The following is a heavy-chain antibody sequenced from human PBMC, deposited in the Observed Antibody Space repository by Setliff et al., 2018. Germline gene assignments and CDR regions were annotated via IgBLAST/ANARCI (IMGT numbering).Heavy chain of an antibody. J-gene: IGHJ3*02. CDR3: ARVPRFTDTRNAFDI. CDR2: VYYSGST. V-gene: IGHV4-31*03. Sequence: PSETLSLTCTVSGGSISSGGYCWSWIRQHPGKGLEWIGYVYYSGSTYYNPSLKSRVTISVDTSKNQFSLKLSSVTAADTAVYYCARVPRFTDTRNAFDIWGQGTMVTVSS. D-gene: IGHD5-18*01. CDR1: GGSISSGGYC.